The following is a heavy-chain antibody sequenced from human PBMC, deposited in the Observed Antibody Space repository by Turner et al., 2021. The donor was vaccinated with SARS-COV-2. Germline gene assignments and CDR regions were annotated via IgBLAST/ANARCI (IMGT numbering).Heavy chain of an antibody. Sequence: QVQLQEWGAGLLKPSETLSLTCAIYGGSFSGFYWGWIRQPLGQGLEWIAEFDHSGSTNTNPSLKSRVTISVDTSKNQFSLKLSSVTAADTAVYYCARAGNCAGGSCYFDYWGQGTLVTVSS. CDR3: ARAGNCAGGSCYFDY. V-gene: IGHV4-34*05. D-gene: IGHD2-15*01. CDR2: FDHSGST. J-gene: IGHJ4*02. CDR1: GGSFSGFY.